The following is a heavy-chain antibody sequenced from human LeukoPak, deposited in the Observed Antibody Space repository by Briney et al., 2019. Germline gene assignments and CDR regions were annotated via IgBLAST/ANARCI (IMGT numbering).Heavy chain of an antibody. CDR3: ATFSFGDYYYYYGMDV. V-gene: IGHV3-23*01. Sequence: QPGASLRLSCAASGFTFSSYAMSWVRQAPGKGLEWVSAISGSGGSTYYADSVEGRFTISRDNSKSTLYLQMNSLRAEDTAVYYCATFSFGDYYYYYGMDVWGQGTTVTVSS. J-gene: IGHJ6*02. CDR2: ISGSGGST. D-gene: IGHD4-17*01. CDR1: GFTFSSYA.